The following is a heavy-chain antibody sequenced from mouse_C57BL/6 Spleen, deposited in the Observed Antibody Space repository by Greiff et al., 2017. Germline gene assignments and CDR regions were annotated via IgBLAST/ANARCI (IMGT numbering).Heavy chain of an antibody. V-gene: IGHV8-12*01. CDR2: IYWDDDK. CDR3: ARRRYGSSYDWYFDV. J-gene: IGHJ1*03. D-gene: IGHD1-1*01. Sequence: QVTLKESGPGILQSSQTLSLTCSFSGFSLSTSGMGVSWIRQPSGKGLEWLAHIYWDDDKRYNPSLKSRLTISKDTSRNQVFLKITSVDTADTATYYCARRRYGSSYDWYFDVWGTGTTVTVSS. CDR1: GFSLSTSGMG.